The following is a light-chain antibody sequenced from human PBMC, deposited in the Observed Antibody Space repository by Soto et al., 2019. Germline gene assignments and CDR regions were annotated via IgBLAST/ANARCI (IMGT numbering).Light chain of an antibody. CDR3: CSSAGSYTYV. V-gene: IGLV2-11*01. J-gene: IGLJ1*01. CDR1: RSDVGDYNY. Sequence: QSVLTQPRSVSGSPGQSVTISCTGTRSDVGDYNYVSWYQQYPGKAPKLMIYDVNKRPSGVPDRFSGSKYGDTSSLTISGLQAEDEADYYCCSSAGSYTYVFGTGTKLTVL. CDR2: DVN.